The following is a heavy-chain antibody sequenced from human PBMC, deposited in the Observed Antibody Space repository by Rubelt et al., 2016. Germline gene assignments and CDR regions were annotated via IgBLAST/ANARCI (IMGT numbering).Heavy chain of an antibody. Sequence: SNYALSWVRQAPGKGLEWVSVISGSGDSTYYADSVKGRFTISRDNSKNTLYLQMNSLRAEDTAVYYCAKDSAYCSSTSCYVGWEDYWGQGTLVTVSS. CDR1: SNYA. CDR2: ISGSGDST. D-gene: IGHD2-2*01. J-gene: IGHJ4*02. CDR3: AKDSAYCSSTSCYVGWEDY. V-gene: IGHV3-23*01.